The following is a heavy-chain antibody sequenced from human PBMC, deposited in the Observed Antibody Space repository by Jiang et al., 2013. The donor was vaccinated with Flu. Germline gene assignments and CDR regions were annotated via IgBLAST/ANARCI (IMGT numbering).Heavy chain of an antibody. V-gene: IGHV3-33*01. CDR2: IWHDGKNK. J-gene: IGHJ4*02. Sequence: VVQPGRSLRLSCAASGFTFRNYGMHWVRQAPGKGLEWVAVIWHDGKNKYYADSVKGRFTISRDNSKNTLDLQMNSLRADDTAVYYCARDRGSDDPIDYWGQGTLVTVSS. CDR3: ARDRGSDDPIDY. CDR1: GFTFRNYG. D-gene: IGHD1-1*01.